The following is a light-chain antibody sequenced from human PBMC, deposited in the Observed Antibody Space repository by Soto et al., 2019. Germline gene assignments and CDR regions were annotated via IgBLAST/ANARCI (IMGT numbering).Light chain of an antibody. CDR1: QSISDW. CDR2: DAS. Sequence: DIQMTQSPSTLSASVGDRVTITCRASQSISDWLAWFQQKPGKAPKVLIYDASTLESGVPSRFSGSGSGTEFTLTISSLQPEDSAVYYCQQYHNWPPITFGQGTRLAIK. CDR3: QQYHNWPPIT. V-gene: IGKV1-5*01. J-gene: IGKJ5*01.